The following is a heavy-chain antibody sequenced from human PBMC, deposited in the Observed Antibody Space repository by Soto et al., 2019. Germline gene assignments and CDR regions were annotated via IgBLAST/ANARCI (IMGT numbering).Heavy chain of an antibody. J-gene: IGHJ4*02. Sequence: PGGSLRLSCAASGFTFSTYWMDWVRQTPGKGLEWVANINQDGSEKNYVDSVKGRFTIYRDNAKNSLYLQMSSLTAGDSALYYCSRSLNSWGQGTLVTVSS. CDR3: SRSLNS. CDR2: INQDGSEK. V-gene: IGHV3-7*01. CDR1: GFTFSTYW.